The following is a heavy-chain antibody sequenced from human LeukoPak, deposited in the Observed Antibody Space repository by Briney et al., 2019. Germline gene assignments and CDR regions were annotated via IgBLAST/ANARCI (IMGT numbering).Heavy chain of an antibody. CDR1: GGTFSSYA. D-gene: IGHD3-22*01. J-gene: IGHJ4*02. CDR3: ARGYYYDSSGYLKSYYFDY. Sequence: GASVKVSCKASGGTFSSYAISWVRQAPGQGLEWMGGIIPIFGTANYAQKFQGRVTITADESTSTAYMELSSLRSEDTAVYYCARGYYYDSSGYLKSYYFDYWGQGTLVTVSS. V-gene: IGHV1-69*13. CDR2: IIPIFGTA.